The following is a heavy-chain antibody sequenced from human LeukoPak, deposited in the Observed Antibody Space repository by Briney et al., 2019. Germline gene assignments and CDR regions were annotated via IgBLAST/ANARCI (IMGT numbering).Heavy chain of an antibody. D-gene: IGHD1-26*01. J-gene: IGHJ3*02. CDR3: ARRGSLGGSSVGAFDI. CDR2: INYSGKT. V-gene: IGHV4-34*01. CDR1: GVSFGGYF. Sequence: SESLSLTCSAYGVSFGGYFRSWIRQPPGKGLEWIGSINYSGKTYYNPSLTSGVSISVDTSMIQSSLKLSSVTAADTAVYYCARRGSLGGSSVGAFDIWGEGTMVTVSS.